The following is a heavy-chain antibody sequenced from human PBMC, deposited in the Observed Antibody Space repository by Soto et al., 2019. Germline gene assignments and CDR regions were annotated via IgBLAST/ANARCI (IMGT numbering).Heavy chain of an antibody. CDR2: INHSGST. D-gene: IGHD3-10*01. V-gene: IGHV4-34*01. CDR3: ARARGSITMVRGVMYDY. CDR1: GGSFSGYY. J-gene: IGHJ4*02. Sequence: QVQLQQWGAGLLKPSETLSLTCAVYGGSFSGYYWSWIRQPPGKGLEWIGEINHSGSTNYNPSLKSRVTISVDTSKNQFSLKLSSVTAADTAVYYCARARGSITMVRGVMYDYWGQGTLVTVSS.